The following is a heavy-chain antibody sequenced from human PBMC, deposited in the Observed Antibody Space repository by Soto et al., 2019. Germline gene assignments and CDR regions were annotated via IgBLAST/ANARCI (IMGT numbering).Heavy chain of an antibody. V-gene: IGHV1-46*01. CDR1: GYTFTSYY. CDR2: INPSGGST. J-gene: IGHJ4*02. CDR3: ARTPDRYNYVCYFDY. Sequence: GASVKVSCKASGYTFTSYYMRWVRQAPGQGLEWMGIINPSGGSTSYAQKFQGRVTMTRDTSTSTVYMELSSLRSEDTAVYYCARTPDRYNYVCYFDYWGQGTLVPVSS. D-gene: IGHD5-12*01.